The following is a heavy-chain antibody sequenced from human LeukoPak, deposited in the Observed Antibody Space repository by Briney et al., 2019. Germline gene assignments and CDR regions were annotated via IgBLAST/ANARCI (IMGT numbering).Heavy chain of an antibody. Sequence: PGGSLRLSCAASGFTFSSYAMSWVRQPPGKGLEWIGEINHSGSTNYNPSLKSRVTISVDTSKNQFSLKLSSVTAADTAVYYCARVWDSSGYYAYYFDYWGQGTLVTVSS. CDR2: INHSGST. V-gene: IGHV4-34*01. CDR3: ARVWDSSGYYAYYFDY. J-gene: IGHJ4*02. CDR1: GFTFSSYA. D-gene: IGHD3-22*01.